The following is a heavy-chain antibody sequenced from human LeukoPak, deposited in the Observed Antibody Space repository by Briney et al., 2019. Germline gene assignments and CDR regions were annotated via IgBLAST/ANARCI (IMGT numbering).Heavy chain of an antibody. CDR1: GGSISTYY. J-gene: IGHJ4*02. D-gene: IGHD4-17*01. V-gene: IGHV4-59*08. Sequence: PSETLSLTCTVSGGSISTYYWSWIRQPPGKGLEWIGYIYYSGNTNYNPSLKSRVTISIDTSKSQFSLKLTSVTAADTAVYYCARLPTVTTMGYWGQGALVTVSS. CDR2: IYYSGNT. CDR3: ARLPTVTTMGY.